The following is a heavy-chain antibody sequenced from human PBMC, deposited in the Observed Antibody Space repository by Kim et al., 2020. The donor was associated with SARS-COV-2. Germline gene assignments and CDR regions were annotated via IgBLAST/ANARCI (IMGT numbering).Heavy chain of an antibody. Sequence: GGSLRLSCAASGFTFKYAWMTWARQAPGKGLEWVGHIKSKTNGGTPDYAAPVKGRFTISRDDAKDTLYLQMTSLKIEDTAVYYCTSDLRGTPETDNFYFYGMDLWGQGTTFTVSS. V-gene: IGHV3-15*01. D-gene: IGHD3-16*01. J-gene: IGHJ6*02. CDR1: GFTFKYAW. CDR3: TSDLRGTPETDNFYFYGMDL. CDR2: IKSKTNGGTP.